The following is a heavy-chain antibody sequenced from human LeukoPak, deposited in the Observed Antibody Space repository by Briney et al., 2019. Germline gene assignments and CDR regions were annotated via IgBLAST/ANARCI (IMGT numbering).Heavy chain of an antibody. CDR1: GGPFSGYF. Sequence: PSETLSLTCAVYGGPFSGYFWTWIRQPPEKGLEWIGEITHSGITNYNPSLKGRVTISADTSKNQFSLKLTSVTAADTAVYYCARGPPMPGYYHILTGYYFFDYWGQGALVTVSS. D-gene: IGHD3-9*01. CDR2: ITHSGIT. J-gene: IGHJ4*02. CDR3: ARGPPMPGYYHILTGYYFFDY. V-gene: IGHV4-34*01.